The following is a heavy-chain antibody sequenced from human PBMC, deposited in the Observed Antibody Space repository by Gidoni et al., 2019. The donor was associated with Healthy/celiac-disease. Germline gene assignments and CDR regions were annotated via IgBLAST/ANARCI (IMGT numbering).Heavy chain of an antibody. CDR3: TRDSSSLLPPY. Sequence: EVQLVESGGGLVQPGRSLRLSCKAYGFTFGDYAMSWFRQAPGTGLEWVGFIRSKAYGGTTEYAASVKGRFTISRDDSKSIAYLQMNSLKTEDTAVYYCTRDSSSLLPPYWGQGTLVTVSS. CDR2: IRSKAYGGTT. D-gene: IGHD2-15*01. J-gene: IGHJ4*02. V-gene: IGHV3-49*03. CDR1: GFTFGDYA.